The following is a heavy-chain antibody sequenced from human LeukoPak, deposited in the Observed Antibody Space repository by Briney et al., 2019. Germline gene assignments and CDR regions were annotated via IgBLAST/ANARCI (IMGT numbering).Heavy chain of an antibody. Sequence: PGGSLRLSCAASGFTFSSYAMSWVREAPGKGLGWVSAISGSGYSTYYADSVKGRFTISRDNSKNTLYLQMNSLRAEDTAVYYCAKEAGYSGYDYPDYWGQGTLVTVSS. CDR3: AKEAGYSGYDYPDY. J-gene: IGHJ4*02. D-gene: IGHD5-12*01. CDR2: ISGSGYST. V-gene: IGHV3-23*01. CDR1: GFTFSSYA.